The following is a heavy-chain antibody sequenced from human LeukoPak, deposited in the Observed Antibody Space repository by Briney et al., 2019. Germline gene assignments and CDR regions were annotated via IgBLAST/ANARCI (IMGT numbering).Heavy chain of an antibody. CDR3: ARGDEGWLNDY. CDR2: IYYSGST. CDR1: GGAISSYY. Sequence: PSETLSLTCTVSGGAISSYYWSWIRQPPGKGLEWIGYIYYSGSTNYNPSLKSRVTISVDTSKNQFSLKLSSVTAADTAVYYCARGDEGWLNDYWGQGTLVTVSS. J-gene: IGHJ4*02. D-gene: IGHD3-9*01. V-gene: IGHV4-59*01.